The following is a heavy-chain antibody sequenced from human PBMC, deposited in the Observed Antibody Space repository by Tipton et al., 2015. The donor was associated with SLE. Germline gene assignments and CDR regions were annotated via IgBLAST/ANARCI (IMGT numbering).Heavy chain of an antibody. CDR2: IYGSGGT. V-gene: IGHV4-31*03. J-gene: IGHJ4*02. CDR1: DGSISSGSNH. Sequence: TLSLTCTVSDGSISSGSNHWTWICQLPGTGLEWIGYIYGSGGTDYNRSLKSRVTISLDTSKNQFFLELNSVTAADTAVYYCARDPVDGYGFFDYWGQGTLVTVSS. CDR3: ARDPVDGYGFFDY. D-gene: IGHD2-21*02.